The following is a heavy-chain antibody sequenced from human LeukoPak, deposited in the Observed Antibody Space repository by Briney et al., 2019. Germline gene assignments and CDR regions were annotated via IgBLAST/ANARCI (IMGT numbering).Heavy chain of an antibody. D-gene: IGHD4-17*01. J-gene: IGHJ5*02. Sequence: PGGSLRLSCAASELTFSGYGMHWVRQAPGKGLEWVAYLSCNKGSQYYADSVKGRFAMSRDNSKNTLYLQMNSLRGEDTAVYYCAKDLGDGPWFDPWGQGTLVTVSS. CDR2: LSCNKGSQ. CDR1: ELTFSGYG. V-gene: IGHV3-30*18. CDR3: AKDLGDGPWFDP.